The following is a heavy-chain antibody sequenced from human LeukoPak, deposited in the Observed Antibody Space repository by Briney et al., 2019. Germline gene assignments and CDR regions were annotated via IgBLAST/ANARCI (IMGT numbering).Heavy chain of an antibody. CDR1: GVTFSSYA. CDR3: ARDREGYCSSTSCYPSNWFDP. J-gene: IGHJ5*02. CDR2: IIPIFGTA. V-gene: IGHV1-69*06. Sequence: SVKVSCKASGVTFSSYAISWVRQAPGQGLEWMGGIIPIFGTANYAQKFQGRVTITADKSTSTAYMELSSLRSEDTAVYYCARDREGYCSSTSCYPSNWFDPWGQGTLVTVSS. D-gene: IGHD2-2*01.